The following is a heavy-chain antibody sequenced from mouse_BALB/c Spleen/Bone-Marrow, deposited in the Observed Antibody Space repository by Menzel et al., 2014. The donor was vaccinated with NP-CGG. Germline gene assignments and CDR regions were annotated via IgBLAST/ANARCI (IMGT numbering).Heavy chain of an antibody. CDR1: GYTFTNYW. Sequence: QVQLKESGAELVRPGASVKVSCKASGYTFTNYWINWVRQRPGQGLEWIGNIYPSDSYSSYNQKFKDKATLTVDKSSSTAYMQLSSPTSEDSAVYYCTRRDRYDYYGVDYWGQGTSVTVSS. D-gene: IGHD2-14*01. V-gene: IGHV1S126*01. CDR2: IYPSDSYS. CDR3: TRRDRYDYYGVDY. J-gene: IGHJ4*01.